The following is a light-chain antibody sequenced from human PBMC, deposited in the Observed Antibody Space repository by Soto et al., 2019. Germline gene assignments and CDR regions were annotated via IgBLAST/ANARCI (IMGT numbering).Light chain of an antibody. CDR1: RSDVGGYNY. Sequence: QSVLTQPASVSGSPGQSITISCTGTRSDVGGYNYVSWYQQHPGKAPKLMIYDVSNRPSGVSNRFSGSKSGNTASLTISGLQAEDEADYYCSSYTSSSTSLYVFGTGTRSPS. CDR3: SSYTSSSTSLYV. CDR2: DVS. J-gene: IGLJ1*01. V-gene: IGLV2-14*01.